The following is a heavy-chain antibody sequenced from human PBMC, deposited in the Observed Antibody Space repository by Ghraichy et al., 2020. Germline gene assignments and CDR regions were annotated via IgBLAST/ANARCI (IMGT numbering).Heavy chain of an antibody. CDR2: IWYDGSNK. Sequence: GGSLRLSCAASGFTFSSYGMHWVRQAPGKGLEWVAVIWYDGSNKYYADSVKGRFTISRDNSKNTLYLQMNSLRAEDTAVYYCARERNGYNLFSTPYWYFDLWGRGTLVTVSS. V-gene: IGHV3-33*08. CDR1: GFTFSSYG. D-gene: IGHD5-24*01. J-gene: IGHJ2*01. CDR3: ARERNGYNLFSTPYWYFDL.